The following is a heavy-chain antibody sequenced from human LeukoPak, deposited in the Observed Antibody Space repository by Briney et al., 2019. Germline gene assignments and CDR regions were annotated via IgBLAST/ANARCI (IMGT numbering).Heavy chain of an antibody. CDR3: AHRPGGGLWHYFDY. V-gene: IGHV2-5*01. D-gene: IGHD4-23*01. CDR2: IYWNDDK. Sequence: SGPTLVKPTQTLTLTCTFSGFSLSTGGVGVGWIRQPPGKALEWLALIYWNDDKRYSPSLKSRLTITKDTSKNQVVLTMTNMDPVDTATYYCAHRPGGGLWHYFDYWGQGTLVTVSS. J-gene: IGHJ4*02. CDR1: GFSLSTGGVG.